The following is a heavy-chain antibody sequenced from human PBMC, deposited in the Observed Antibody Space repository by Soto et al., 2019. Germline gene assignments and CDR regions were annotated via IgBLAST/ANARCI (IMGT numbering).Heavy chain of an antibody. CDR2: IIPILGIA. Sequence: ASVKVSCKASGGTFSSYTISWVRQAPGQGLEWMGRIIPILGIANYAQKFQGRVTITADKSTSTAYMELSSLRSEDTAVYYCAGGYCSGGSCYGWAFDIWGQGTMVTVSS. J-gene: IGHJ3*02. CDR1: GGTFSSYT. CDR3: AGGYCSGGSCYGWAFDI. D-gene: IGHD2-15*01. V-gene: IGHV1-69*02.